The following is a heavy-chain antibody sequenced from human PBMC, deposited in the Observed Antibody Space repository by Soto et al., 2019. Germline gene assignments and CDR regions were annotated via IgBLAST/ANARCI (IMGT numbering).Heavy chain of an antibody. CDR2: MNPNSDNT. CDR1: GYTFTSYD. Sequence: QVQLVQSGAEVRKPGASVKVSCKASGYTFTSYDINWVRQATGQGLEWMGWMNPNSDNTGYPQKFQGRVTMTRDTSTRTAHMELSSLRSEDTAVYYCARGAYSGPCGVDVLDIWGQGAMVTVSS. J-gene: IGHJ3*02. CDR3: ARGAYSGPCGVDVLDI. D-gene: IGHD1-26*01. V-gene: IGHV1-8*01.